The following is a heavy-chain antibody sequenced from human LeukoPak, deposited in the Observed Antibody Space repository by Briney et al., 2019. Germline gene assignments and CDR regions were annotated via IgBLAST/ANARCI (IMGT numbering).Heavy chain of an antibody. CDR2: ISGSGGST. Sequence: GGSLRLSCAASGFTFSSCAMSWVRPAPGKGLEWVSAISGSGGSTYYADSVKGRFTISRDNSKNTLYLQMNSLRAEDTAVYYCARASGSWYAFDYWGQGTLVTVSS. CDR3: ARASGSWYAFDY. V-gene: IGHV3-23*01. CDR1: GFTFSSCA. J-gene: IGHJ4*02. D-gene: IGHD6-13*01.